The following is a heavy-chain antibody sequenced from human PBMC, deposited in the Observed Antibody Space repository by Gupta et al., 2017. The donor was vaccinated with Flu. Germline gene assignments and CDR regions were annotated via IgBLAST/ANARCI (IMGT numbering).Heavy chain of an antibody. D-gene: IGHD6-19*01. Sequence: QLQLQESGPGLVKPSETLSLTCTVSGGSISSSSYYWGWIRQPPGKGLEWIGSTYYSGSTYYNPSLKSRVTISVDTSKNQFSLKLSSVTAADTAVYYCATRYSSGRYAYWGQGTLVTVSS. J-gene: IGHJ4*02. CDR2: TYYSGST. CDR3: ATRYSSGRYAY. CDR1: GGSISSSSYY. V-gene: IGHV4-39*01.